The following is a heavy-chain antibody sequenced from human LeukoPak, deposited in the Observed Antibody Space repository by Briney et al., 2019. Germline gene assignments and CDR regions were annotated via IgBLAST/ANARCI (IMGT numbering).Heavy chain of an antibody. V-gene: IGHV1-69*05. J-gene: IGHJ5*02. Sequence: TSVKVSCKASGGTFSSYAISWVRHAPGQGLEWMGGIIPIFGTANYAQKFQGRVTITTDESTSTAYMELSSLRSEDTAVYYCARVLDPYNWFDPWGQGTLVTVSS. CDR1: GGTFSSYA. D-gene: IGHD3/OR15-3a*01. CDR2: IIPIFGTA. CDR3: ARVLDPYNWFDP.